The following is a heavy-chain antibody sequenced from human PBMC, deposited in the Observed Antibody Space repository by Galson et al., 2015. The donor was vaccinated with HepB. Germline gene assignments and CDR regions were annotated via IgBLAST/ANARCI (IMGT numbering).Heavy chain of an antibody. CDR3: AREKARSLYDPLWYFDL. V-gene: IGHV3-7*01. CDR1: GFDFGFHW. CDR2: IKQDVSEI. J-gene: IGHJ2*01. D-gene: IGHD3-16*01. Sequence: SLRLSCAGSGFDFGFHWMSWVRQAPGKGLEWVANIKQDVSEIYYVDSVKGRFTISRDNDKMSLYLQMNSLRVEDTAVYYCAREKARSLYDPLWYFDLWGRGTLVTVSS.